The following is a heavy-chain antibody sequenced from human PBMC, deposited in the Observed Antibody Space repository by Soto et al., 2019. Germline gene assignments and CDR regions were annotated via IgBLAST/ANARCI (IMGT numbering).Heavy chain of an antibody. Sequence: SETLSLTCTVSGGSISSYYWSWIRQPPGKGLEWIGYIYYSGSTNYNPSLKSRVTISVDTSKNQFSLKLSSVTAADTAVYYCARAHIVPAASNWFDPWGQGTLVTVS. CDR2: IYYSGST. V-gene: IGHV4-59*01. J-gene: IGHJ5*02. D-gene: IGHD2-2*01. CDR3: ARAHIVPAASNWFDP. CDR1: GGSISSYY.